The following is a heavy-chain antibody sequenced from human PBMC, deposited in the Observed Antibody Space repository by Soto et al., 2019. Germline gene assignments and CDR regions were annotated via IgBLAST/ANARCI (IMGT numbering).Heavy chain of an antibody. Sequence: LSLTCTVSGGSISSYYWSWIPQPAGKGLEWIGRIYTSGSTNYNPSLKSRVTMSVDTSKNQFSLKLSSVTAADTAVYYCASIAVAGPYYYYGMDVWGQGTTVTVSS. D-gene: IGHD6-19*01. J-gene: IGHJ6*02. CDR1: GGSISSYY. V-gene: IGHV4-4*07. CDR3: ASIAVAGPYYYYGMDV. CDR2: IYTSGST.